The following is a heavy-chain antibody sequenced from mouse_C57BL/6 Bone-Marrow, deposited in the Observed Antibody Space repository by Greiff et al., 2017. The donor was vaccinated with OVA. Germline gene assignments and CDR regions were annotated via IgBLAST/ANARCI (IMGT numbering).Heavy chain of an antibody. Sequence: QVQLQQPGAELVRPGSSVKLSCKASGYTFTSYWMDWVKQRPGQGLEWIGNIYPTDGETHYNQKFKGKATLTVDKSSSTAYMQLSSLTSEDSALYSCARWGFWFAYWATGTMVTVSA. J-gene: IGHJ3*01. CDR2: IYPTDGET. CDR1: GYTFTSYW. CDR3: ARWGFWFAY. V-gene: IGHV1-61*01.